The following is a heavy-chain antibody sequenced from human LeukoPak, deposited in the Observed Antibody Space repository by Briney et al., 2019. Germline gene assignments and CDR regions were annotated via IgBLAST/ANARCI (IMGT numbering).Heavy chain of an antibody. J-gene: IGHJ3*02. V-gene: IGHV3-21*01. CDR3: ARYTASTNDAFDI. D-gene: IGHD6-13*01. Sequence: GGSLRLSCAASGFTFSSYSMNWVRQVPGKGLEWVSSISSIGGYIYYADSVKGRFTFSRDNAKKSLFLQLTSLKAKDTAMYYWARYTASTNDAFDIWGQGTMVTVS. CDR2: ISSIGGYI. CDR1: GFTFSSYS.